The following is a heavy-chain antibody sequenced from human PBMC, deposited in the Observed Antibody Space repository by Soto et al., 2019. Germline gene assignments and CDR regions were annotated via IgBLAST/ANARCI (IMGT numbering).Heavy chain of an antibody. D-gene: IGHD3-9*01. J-gene: IGHJ4*02. V-gene: IGHV5-10-1*01. Sequence: GESLKISCKGSGYTFTSYWIGWVRHVPGKGLEWMGKIDPDDSYTIYSPSFHGHVTISADKSISTAYLQWNSLKASDTAIYYCASSHVDWWLGYWGQGTPVTVSS. CDR3: ASSHVDWWLGY. CDR2: IDPDDSYT. CDR1: GYTFTSYW.